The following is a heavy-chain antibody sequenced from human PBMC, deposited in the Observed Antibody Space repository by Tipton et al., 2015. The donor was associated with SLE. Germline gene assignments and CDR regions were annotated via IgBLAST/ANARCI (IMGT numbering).Heavy chain of an antibody. V-gene: IGHV3-21*05. CDR3: ARDRAGNQDNWFDP. CDR2: ISSSSSYI. D-gene: IGHD1-14*01. J-gene: IGHJ5*02. Sequence: SLRLSCEASGFTFNTYSMNWVRQAPGKGLEWVSYISSSSSYIYYADSVKGRFTISRDNAKNSLYLQMNSLRAEDTAVYYCARDRAGNQDNWFDPWGQGTLVTVSS. CDR1: GFTFNTYS.